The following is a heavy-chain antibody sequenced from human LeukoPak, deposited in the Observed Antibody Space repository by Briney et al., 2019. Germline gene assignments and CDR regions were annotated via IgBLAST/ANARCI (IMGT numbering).Heavy chain of an antibody. CDR2: IYTSGST. V-gene: IGHV4-4*07. CDR1: GGSISSYY. CDR3: AAQQVGATLSRWFDP. D-gene: IGHD1-26*01. Sequence: SETLSLTCTVFGGSISSYYWSWIRQPAGKGLEWIGRIYTSGSTNYNPSLKSRVTISVDTSKNQFSLKLSPVTAADTAVYYCAAQQVGATLSRWFDPWGQGTLVTVSS. J-gene: IGHJ5*02.